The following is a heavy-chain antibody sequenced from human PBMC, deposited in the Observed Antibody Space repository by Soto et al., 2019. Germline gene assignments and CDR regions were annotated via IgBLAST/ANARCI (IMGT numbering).Heavy chain of an antibody. CDR2: ISAYKGNT. Sequence: ASVKVSSKASGFTFPNYGISWVRQAPGQGLEWMGWISAYKGNTNYAQKFQGRVTMTTDTSTSTAYLELRSLRSDDMAVYFCASRSGQLPYYFDYWGQGTQVTVSS. D-gene: IGHD6-6*01. CDR1: GFTFPNYG. J-gene: IGHJ4*02. CDR3: ASRSGQLPYYFDY. V-gene: IGHV1-18*03.